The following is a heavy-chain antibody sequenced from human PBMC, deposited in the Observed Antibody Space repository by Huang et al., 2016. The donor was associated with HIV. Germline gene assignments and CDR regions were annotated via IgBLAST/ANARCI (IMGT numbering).Heavy chain of an antibody. J-gene: IGHJ6*03. CDR3: LPAGHVSHYYYMDV. CDR2: VSSDETDK. Sequence: QGQLVESGGGVVQPGRSLRLSCAASGFSFSSYDIRWVRQAPGKGLEWVSFVSSDETDKYYADSVKGRFTISRDNSKDTLYLQMNSLRSEDTAVYFCLPAGHVSHYYYMDVWGKGTTVTVSS. CDR1: GFSFSSYD. V-gene: IGHV3-30*03.